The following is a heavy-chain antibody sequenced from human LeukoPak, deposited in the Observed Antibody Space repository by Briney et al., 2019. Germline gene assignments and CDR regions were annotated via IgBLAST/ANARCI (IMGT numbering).Heavy chain of an antibody. CDR1: GGSISSYY. V-gene: IGHV4-59*01. CDR3: ASRSSIWSGYQDTLYYFDS. J-gene: IGHJ4*02. Sequence: SETLSLTGTVSGGSISSYYWSWIRQPPGKRLDWIGPIYYSGSTNYNPSLKSRVTISVDTSKNQFSLKLSSVTAADTAVYYCASRSSIWSGYQDTLYYFDSWGQGTLVTVSS. D-gene: IGHD3-3*01. CDR2: IYYSGST.